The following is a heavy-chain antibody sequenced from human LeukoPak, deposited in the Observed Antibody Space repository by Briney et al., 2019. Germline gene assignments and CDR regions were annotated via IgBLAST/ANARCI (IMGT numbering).Heavy chain of an antibody. CDR2: ISAYNGNT. CDR3: ARDYGSGSNDGMDV. CDR1: GGTLSSYA. V-gene: IGHV1-18*01. Sequence: ASVKVSCKASGGTLSSYAISWVRQAPGQGLEWMGWISAYNGNTNYAQKLQGRVTMTTDTSTSTAYMELRSLRSDDTAVYYCARDYGSGSNDGMDVWGQGTTVTVSS. D-gene: IGHD3-10*01. J-gene: IGHJ6*02.